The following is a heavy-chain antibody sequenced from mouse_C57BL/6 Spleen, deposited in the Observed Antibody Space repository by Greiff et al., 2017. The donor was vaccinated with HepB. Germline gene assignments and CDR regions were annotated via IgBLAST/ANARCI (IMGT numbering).Heavy chain of an antibody. CDR2: ISDGGSYT. D-gene: IGHD4-1*01. CDR3: AREGNWDWYFDV. CDR1: GFTFSSYA. V-gene: IGHV5-4*01. J-gene: IGHJ1*03. Sequence: EVKLMESGGGLVKPGGSLKLSCAASGFTFSSYAMSWVRQTPEKRLEWVATISDGGSYTYYPDNVKGRFTISRDNAKNNLYLQMSHLKSEDTAMYYCAREGNWDWYFDVWGTGTTVTVSS.